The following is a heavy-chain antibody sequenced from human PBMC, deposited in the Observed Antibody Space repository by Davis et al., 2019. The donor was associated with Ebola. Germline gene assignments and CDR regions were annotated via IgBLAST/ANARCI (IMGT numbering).Heavy chain of an antibody. D-gene: IGHD3-22*01. Sequence: GESLKISCAASGFNFTTYDMHWVRQAPGKGLEWVAFIRYDGINKYYADSVKSRFTISRDNSKNTLYLQMNSLRADDSAVYYCARGGWSAMIVDYWGQGTLVTVSS. CDR1: GFNFTTYD. J-gene: IGHJ4*02. V-gene: IGHV3-30*02. CDR3: ARGGWSAMIVDY. CDR2: IRYDGINK.